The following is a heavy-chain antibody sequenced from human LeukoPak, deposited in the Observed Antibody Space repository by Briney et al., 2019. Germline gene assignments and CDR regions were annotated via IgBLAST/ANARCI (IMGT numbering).Heavy chain of an antibody. CDR2: FYYSGST. CDR3: ARKRTGDQGYYFDY. CDR1: GGSVSSGRYY. V-gene: IGHV4-61*01. J-gene: IGHJ4*02. D-gene: IGHD1-1*01. Sequence: PSETLSLTCTVSGGSVSSGRYYRSWIRQPPGKGLEWIGYFYYSGSTNYNPSLKTRVTISVDTSKNQFSLKVSSVTAADTAVYYCARKRTGDQGYYFDYWGQGTLVTVSS.